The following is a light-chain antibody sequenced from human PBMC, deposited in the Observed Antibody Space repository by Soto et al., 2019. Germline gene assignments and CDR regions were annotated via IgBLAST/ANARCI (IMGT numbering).Light chain of an antibody. CDR3: AAWDDSLSV. J-gene: IGLJ2*01. V-gene: IGLV1-47*01. Sequence: QSVLTQPPSASGTPGQRVTISCSGSSSNIGSNYVYWYQQLPGTAPKLLIYRNNQRPSGVPDRFSGSKSGTSASLAISGLRSEDEDDYYCAAWDDSLSVFGGGTKVTVL. CDR1: SSNIGSNY. CDR2: RNN.